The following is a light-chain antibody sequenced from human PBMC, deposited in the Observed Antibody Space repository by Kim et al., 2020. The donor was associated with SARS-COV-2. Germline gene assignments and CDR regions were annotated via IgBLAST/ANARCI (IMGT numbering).Light chain of an antibody. Sequence: SSELTQDPAVSVALGQTVRITCQGDSLRSYYASWYQQKPGQAPVLVIYGKNNRPSGIPDRFSGSSSGNTASLTITGAQAEDVADYYCNSRDSSGNHQRVFGGGTQLTVL. CDR2: GKN. CDR1: SLRSYY. J-gene: IGLJ2*01. CDR3: NSRDSSGNHQRV. V-gene: IGLV3-19*01.